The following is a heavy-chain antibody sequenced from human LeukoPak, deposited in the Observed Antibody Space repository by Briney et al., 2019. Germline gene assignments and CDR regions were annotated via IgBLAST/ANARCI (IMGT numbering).Heavy chain of an antibody. CDR3: AREAHYSSSWYSWRPTPVWFDP. CDR2: IYYSGST. Sequence: SETLSLTCTVSGGSISSSSYYWGWIRQPPGKGLEWIGSIYYSGSTYYNPSLKSRVTISVDTSKNQFSLKLSSVTAADTAVYYCAREAHYSSSWYSWRPTPVWFDPWGQGTLVTVSS. J-gene: IGHJ5*02. CDR1: GGSISSSSYY. V-gene: IGHV4-39*07. D-gene: IGHD6-13*01.